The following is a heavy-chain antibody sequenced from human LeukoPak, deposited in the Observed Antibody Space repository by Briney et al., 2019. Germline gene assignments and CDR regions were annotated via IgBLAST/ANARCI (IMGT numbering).Heavy chain of an antibody. Sequence: GASVKVSCKASGYTLNHYYMHWGRQAPRKGREWMKRINPNSGGTNYAQKFQGRVTMTRDTSSSTAYMDLSRLRSDDTAVYYCARDGSSSGGMDVWGKGTTVTVSS. CDR2: INPNSGGT. D-gene: IGHD6-25*01. J-gene: IGHJ6*04. CDR1: GYTLNHYY. CDR3: ARDGSSSGGMDV. V-gene: IGHV1-2*06.